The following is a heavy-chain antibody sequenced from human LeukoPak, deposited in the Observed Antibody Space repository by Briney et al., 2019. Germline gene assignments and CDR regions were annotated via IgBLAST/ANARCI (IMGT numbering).Heavy chain of an antibody. J-gene: IGHJ4*02. CDR3: ARRWELYYFDY. D-gene: IGHD1-26*01. V-gene: IGHV4-34*01. CDR1: GGSFSGYY. CDR2: INHSGST. Sequence: SETLSLTCAVYGGSFSGYYWSWIRQPPGKGLEWIGEINHSGSTNYNPSLKSRVTISVDTSKNQFSLKLSSVTAADTAVYYCARRWELYYFDYWGQGTLVTVSS.